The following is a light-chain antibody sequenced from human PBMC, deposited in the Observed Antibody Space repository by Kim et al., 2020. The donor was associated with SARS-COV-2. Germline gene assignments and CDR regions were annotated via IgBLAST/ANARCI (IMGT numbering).Light chain of an antibody. V-gene: IGLV3-21*04. CDR1: NIGDKS. Sequence: SYELTQPPSVSVAPGKTASITCGGLNIGDKSVHWYHQKPGQAPALVIFYDGDRAPGIPERFSGSNSGNTATLTISRVEAGDEADFYCQVWDSASDHVVFGGGTKVTVL. J-gene: IGLJ2*01. CDR2: YDG. CDR3: QVWDSASDHVV.